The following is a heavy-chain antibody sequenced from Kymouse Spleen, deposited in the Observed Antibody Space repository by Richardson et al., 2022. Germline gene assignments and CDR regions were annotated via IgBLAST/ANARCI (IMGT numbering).Heavy chain of an antibody. Sequence: QVQLVESGGGVVQPGRSLRLSCAASGFTFSSYGMHWVRQAPGKGLEWVAVIWYDGSNKYYADSVKGRFTISRDNSKNTLYLQMNSLRAEDTAVYYCARDRDIVVVPAAIGAFDIWGQGTMVTVSS. D-gene: IGHD2-2*02. J-gene: IGHJ3*02. CDR1: GFTFSSYG. CDR2: IWYDGSNK. V-gene: IGHV3-33*01. CDR3: ARDRDIVVVPAAIGAFDI.